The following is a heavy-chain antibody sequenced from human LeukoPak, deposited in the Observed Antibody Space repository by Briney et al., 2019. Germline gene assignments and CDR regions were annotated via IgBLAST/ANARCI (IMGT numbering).Heavy chain of an antibody. D-gene: IGHD1-14*01. CDR1: GSIFSSHG. Sequence: GGSLRLSCAASGSIFSSHGMHWVRQAPGKGLEWVAFIQNDGKRKDYADSVKGRFSISRDNSKNTMYLEMSSPRAEDTAVYYCAKDFDRNYSLDYWGQGTLVTVSS. CDR3: AKDFDRNYSLDY. V-gene: IGHV3-30*02. J-gene: IGHJ4*02. CDR2: IQNDGKRK.